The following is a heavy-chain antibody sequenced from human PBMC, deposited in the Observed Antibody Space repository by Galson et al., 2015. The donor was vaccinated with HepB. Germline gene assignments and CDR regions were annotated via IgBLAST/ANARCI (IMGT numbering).Heavy chain of an antibody. CDR1: GLSIRSHY. D-gene: IGHD6-13*01. Sequence: SLRLSCAASGLSIRSHYMNWVRQAPGKGLEWVSLIHGGNNKYYADSVKGRFTISRDDSSNTLYLQMNSLRAEDTAVYYCAQLGTGYWGQGTLVTVSS. V-gene: IGHV3-53*01. J-gene: IGHJ4*02. CDR2: IHGGNNK. CDR3: AQLGTGY.